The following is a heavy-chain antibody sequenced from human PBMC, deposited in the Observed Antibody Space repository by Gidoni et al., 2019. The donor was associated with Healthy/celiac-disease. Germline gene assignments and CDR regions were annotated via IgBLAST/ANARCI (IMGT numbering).Heavy chain of an antibody. CDR3: ARHDY. V-gene: IGHV3-30-3*01. CDR1: GLTFSSYA. J-gene: IGHJ4*02. CDR2: ISYDGSNK. Sequence: QVQLVESGGGVVQPGRSLRLSCAASGLTFSSYAMHWVRQAPGKGLEWVAVISYDGSNKYYADSVKGRFTISRDNSKNTLYLQMNSLRAEDTAVYYCARHDYWGQGTLVTVSS.